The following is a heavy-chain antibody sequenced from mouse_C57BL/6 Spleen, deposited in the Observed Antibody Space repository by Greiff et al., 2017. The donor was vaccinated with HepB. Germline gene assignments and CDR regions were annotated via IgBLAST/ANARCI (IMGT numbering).Heavy chain of an antibody. CDR3: AREGHDYDGAWFAY. J-gene: IGHJ3*01. Sequence: DVQRVESGGDLVKPGGSLKLSCAASGFTFSSYGMSWVRQTPDKRLEWVATISSGGSYTYYPDSVKGRFTISRDNAKNTLYLQMSSLKSEDTAMYYCAREGHDYDGAWFAYWGQGTLVTVSA. D-gene: IGHD2-4*01. V-gene: IGHV5-6*01. CDR1: GFTFSSYG. CDR2: ISSGGSYT.